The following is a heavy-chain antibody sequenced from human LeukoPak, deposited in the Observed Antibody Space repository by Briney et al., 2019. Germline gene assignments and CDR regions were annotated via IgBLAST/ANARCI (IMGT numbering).Heavy chain of an antibody. Sequence: GGSLRLSCAASGFTFSSYSMTWVRQAPGKGLEWVSYISSSSSTIYYADSVKGRFTISRDNAKNSLSQQMNSLRAEDTAVYYCARGGYDTYYYYYYYMDVWGKGTTVTVSS. CDR2: ISSSSSTI. V-gene: IGHV3-48*01. D-gene: IGHD5-12*01. J-gene: IGHJ6*03. CDR3: ARGGYDTYYYYYYYMDV. CDR1: GFTFSSYS.